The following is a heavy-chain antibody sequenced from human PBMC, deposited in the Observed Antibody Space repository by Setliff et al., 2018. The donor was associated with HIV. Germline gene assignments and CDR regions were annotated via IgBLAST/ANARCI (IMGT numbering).Heavy chain of an antibody. D-gene: IGHD3-10*01. V-gene: IGHV2-70*12. CDR2: IDWDDDK. CDR3: AHRGSGSYYPTSRYYFDY. Sequence: GSGPTLVNPTQTLTLTCTFSGFSLSTSGMCVSWIRQPPGKALEWLARIDWDDDKYYSTSLKTRLTISKDTSKNQVVLTMTNMDPVDTATYYCAHRGSGSYYPTSRYYFDYWGQGTLVTVSS. CDR1: GFSLSTSGMC. J-gene: IGHJ4*02.